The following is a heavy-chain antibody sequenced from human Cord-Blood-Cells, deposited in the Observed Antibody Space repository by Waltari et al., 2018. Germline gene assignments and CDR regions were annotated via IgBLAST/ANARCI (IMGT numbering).Heavy chain of an antibody. J-gene: IGHJ4*02. D-gene: IGHD2-21*01. V-gene: IGHV4-34*01. CDR3: ARVRGVVIAIDY. Sequence: QVQLQQWGAGLLMPSETLSHTCADYVGSFSGDYWSWIRKPPGKGLELIGEINHSGSTNYNPSLKSRVTISVDTSKNQFSLKLSSVTAADTAVYYCARVRGVVIAIDYWGQGTLVTVSS. CDR1: VGSFSGDY. CDR2: INHSGST.